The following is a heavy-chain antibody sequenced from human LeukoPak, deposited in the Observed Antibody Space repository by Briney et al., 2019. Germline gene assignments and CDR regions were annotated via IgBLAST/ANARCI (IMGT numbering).Heavy chain of an antibody. CDR2: ISGSGGST. CDR1: GFTFSSYA. D-gene: IGHD3-3*01. Sequence: PGGSLRLSCAASGFTFSSYAMSWVRQAPGKGLEWVSAISGSGGSTYYADSVKGRFTISRDNSKNTLYLQMNSLRAEDTAVYYCAKADFWSGYYSSYYFDYWGQGTLVTVSS. V-gene: IGHV3-23*01. J-gene: IGHJ4*02. CDR3: AKADFWSGYYSSYYFDY.